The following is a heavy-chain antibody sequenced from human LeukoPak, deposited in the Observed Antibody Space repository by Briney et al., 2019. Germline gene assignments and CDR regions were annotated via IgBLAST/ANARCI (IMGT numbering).Heavy chain of an antibody. D-gene: IGHD2-2*02. CDR2: ISGSGGST. Sequence: PGGSLRLSCTASGFIFSTYVIHWVRQAPGKGLEWVSAISGSGGSTYYTDSVKGRFTTSRDNSKNTLYLQMNSLRAEDTAVYYCANNLHCSSTSCYNYWGQGTLVTVSS. V-gene: IGHV3-23*01. CDR3: ANNLHCSSTSCYNY. J-gene: IGHJ4*02. CDR1: GFIFSTYV.